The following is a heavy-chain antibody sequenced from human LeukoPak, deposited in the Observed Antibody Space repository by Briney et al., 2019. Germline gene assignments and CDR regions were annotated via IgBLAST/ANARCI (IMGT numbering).Heavy chain of an antibody. J-gene: IGHJ5*02. CDR1: GGPISGYY. CDR3: ARLTVTTRFDP. D-gene: IGHD4-17*01. CDR2: FFYGGST. Sequence: SETLSLTCTVSGGPISGYYWSWIRQPPGKGLEWIGYFFYGGSTNHNPSLKSRVTISVDTSKTQFSLKLNSVTAADTAVYYCARLTVTTRFDPWGQGTLVTVSS. V-gene: IGHV4-59*08.